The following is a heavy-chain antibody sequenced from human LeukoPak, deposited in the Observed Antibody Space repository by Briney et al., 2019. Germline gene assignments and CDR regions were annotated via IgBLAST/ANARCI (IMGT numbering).Heavy chain of an antibody. J-gene: IGHJ4*02. Sequence: GASVKVSCKASGYTFTSYDINWVRQAPGQGLEWMGWISAYNGNANYAQKLQGRVTMTTDTSTSTAYMEVRGLRSDDTAVYYCARTGNWAPDYWGQGTLVTVSS. CDR3: ARTGNWAPDY. V-gene: IGHV1-18*01. CDR1: GYTFTSYD. CDR2: ISAYNGNA. D-gene: IGHD1-14*01.